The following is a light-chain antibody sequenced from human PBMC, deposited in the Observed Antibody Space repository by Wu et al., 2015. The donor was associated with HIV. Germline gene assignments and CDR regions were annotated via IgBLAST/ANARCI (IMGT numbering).Light chain of an antibody. CDR1: QNIDSW. Sequence: QMTQSPSTLSASVGDRVTITCRASQNIDSWLAWYQQKPGKAPKLLIYKASNLESGVPSRFSGSGSGTEFTLTISSLQPDDFATYYCQQVLRYPYTFGQGTKVEIK. CDR2: KAS. J-gene: IGKJ2*01. V-gene: IGKV1-5*03. CDR3: QQVLRYPYT.